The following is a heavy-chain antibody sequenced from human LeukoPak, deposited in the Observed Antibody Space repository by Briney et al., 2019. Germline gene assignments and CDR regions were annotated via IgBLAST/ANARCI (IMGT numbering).Heavy chain of an antibody. D-gene: IGHD2-15*01. Sequence: PSETLSLTCTVSGGSISSSSYYWGWIRQPPGKGLEWIGSIYYSGSTYYNPSLKSRVTISVDTSKNQFSLKLSSVTAADTAVYYCAGTSGYCSGGSCYSDYWGQGTLVTVSS. CDR3: AGTSGYCSGGSCYSDY. CDR1: GGSISSSSYY. V-gene: IGHV4-39*01. CDR2: IYYSGST. J-gene: IGHJ4*02.